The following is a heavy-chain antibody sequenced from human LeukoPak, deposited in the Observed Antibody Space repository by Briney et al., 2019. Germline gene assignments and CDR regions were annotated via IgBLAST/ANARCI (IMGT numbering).Heavy chain of an antibody. CDR2: TYYRSKWYN. V-gene: IGHV6-1*01. J-gene: IGHJ6*03. CDR3: AREVGPTYFSGWYGYYYYYYMDV. Sequence: SQTLSLTCAISGDSVSSNSAAWNWIRQSPSRGLEWLGRTYYRSKWYNDYAVSVKSRITINPDTSKNQFSLQLNSVTPEDTAVYYCAREVGPTYFSGWYGYYYYYYMDVWGKGTTVTVSS. D-gene: IGHD6-19*01. CDR1: GDSVSSNSAA.